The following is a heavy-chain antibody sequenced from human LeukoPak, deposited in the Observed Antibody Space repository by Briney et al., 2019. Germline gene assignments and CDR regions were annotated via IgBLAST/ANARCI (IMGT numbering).Heavy chain of an antibody. Sequence: PGGSLRLSCAASGFTFSIYSMAWVRQAPGKGLERVSVISGGSAATFYADSVKGRFTISRDNSKNTMYLQISSLKSEDTAVYYCAREGDRGAEVADYFDYWGQGSLVTVSS. CDR3: AREGDRGAEVADYFDY. D-gene: IGHD6-19*01. CDR2: ISGGSAAT. CDR1: GFTFSIYS. V-gene: IGHV3-23*01. J-gene: IGHJ4*02.